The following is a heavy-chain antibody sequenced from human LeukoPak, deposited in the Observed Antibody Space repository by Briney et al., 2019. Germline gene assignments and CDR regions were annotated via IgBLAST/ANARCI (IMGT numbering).Heavy chain of an antibody. J-gene: IGHJ5*02. Sequence: SETLSLTCTVSGGSISSYYWSWIRQPPGKGLERIGYIYYSGSTRYNPSLKSRVAISVDTSKNQFSLKLSSVTAADTAVYYCARVGILRFPSNWFDPWGQGTLVTVSS. V-gene: IGHV4-59*01. CDR2: IYYSGST. CDR3: ARVGILRFPSNWFDP. CDR1: GGSISSYY. D-gene: IGHD3-3*01.